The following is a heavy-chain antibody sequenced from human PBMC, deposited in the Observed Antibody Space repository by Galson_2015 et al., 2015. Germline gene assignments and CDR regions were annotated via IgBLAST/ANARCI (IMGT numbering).Heavy chain of an antibody. Sequence: PALVQPTQTLTLTCTFSGFSLSTGDMCVSWIRQPPGQSLEWLALIAWDAGKYYSTSLKIKLTISKDTSKNQVGLTMTNMDPVDTATYYGARIGTSGRSLMGAFDVWGQGTMVTVSS. V-gene: IGHV2-70*01. CDR2: IAWDAGK. CDR3: ARIGTSGRSLMGAFDV. J-gene: IGHJ3*01. D-gene: IGHD1-1*01. CDR1: GFSLSTGDMC.